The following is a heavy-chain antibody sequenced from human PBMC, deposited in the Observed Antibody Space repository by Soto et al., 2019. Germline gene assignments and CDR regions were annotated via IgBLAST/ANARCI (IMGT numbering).Heavy chain of an antibody. Sequence: PSETLSLTCAVSGGSISRSNWWSWVRQPPGKGLEWIGEIYHSGSTNYNPSLKSRVTISVDKSKNQFSLKLSSVTAADTAVYYCARGYDSSGLRIDYWGQGTLVTVSS. CDR2: IYHSGST. CDR1: GGSISRSNW. V-gene: IGHV4-4*02. J-gene: IGHJ4*02. CDR3: ARGYDSSGLRIDY. D-gene: IGHD3-22*01.